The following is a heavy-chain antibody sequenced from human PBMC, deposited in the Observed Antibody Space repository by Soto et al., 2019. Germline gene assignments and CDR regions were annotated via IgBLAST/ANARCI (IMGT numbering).Heavy chain of an antibody. V-gene: IGHV4-30-4*01. J-gene: IGHJ4*02. Sequence: SETLSLTCTVSSGSISSGDYYWSWIRQPPGKGLEWIGYISYSGSTYYNPSLKSRVTISVDTSKNQFSLKVSSVTAADTAVYYCARDRGGGSCGFRTYYFDYWGQGTLVTVSS. CDR2: ISYSGST. CDR3: ARDRGGGSCGFRTYYFDY. CDR1: SGSISSGDYY. D-gene: IGHD2-15*01.